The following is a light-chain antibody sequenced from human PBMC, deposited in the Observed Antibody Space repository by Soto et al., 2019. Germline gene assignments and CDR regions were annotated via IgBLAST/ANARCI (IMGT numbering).Light chain of an antibody. J-gene: IGKJ2*01. Sequence: DIQMTQSPSSLSASVGDRVTITCHASQDISNYLNWYQQKPGKAPKLLIYDASNLETGVPSRFSGSGSWTDFTFTISSLQPEDIATYYCQQYDNLPPYTFGQGTKLEIK. CDR3: QQYDNLPPYT. V-gene: IGKV1-33*01. CDR1: QDISNY. CDR2: DAS.